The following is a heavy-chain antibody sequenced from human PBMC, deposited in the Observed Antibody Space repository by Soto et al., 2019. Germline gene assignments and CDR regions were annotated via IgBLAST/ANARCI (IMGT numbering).Heavy chain of an antibody. J-gene: IGHJ5*02. CDR1: GGSISSGGYY. V-gene: IGHV4-31*03. Sequence: QVQLQESGPGLVKPSQTLSLTCTVSGGSISSGGYYWSWIRQHPGKGLEWIGYIYYSGSTYYNPSLKSRVTISXXTXKXXFSLKLSSVTAADTAVYYCARDVLVYDSSGQWFDPWGQGTLVTVSS. CDR3: ARDVLVYDSSGQWFDP. D-gene: IGHD3-22*01. CDR2: IYYSGST.